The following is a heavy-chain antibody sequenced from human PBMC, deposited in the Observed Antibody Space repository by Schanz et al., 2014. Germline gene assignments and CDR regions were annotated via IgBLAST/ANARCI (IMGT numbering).Heavy chain of an antibody. Sequence: EVQLLESGGGLVQPGGSLRLSCAGSGFTFSSYAMSWVRQTPGKGLEWVSVISGSGVTIYYADSVKGRFTISRDNSKNTLYLQMKSLRAEDTAVYYCAYYDVLTGFDYWGQGTQVTVSS. D-gene: IGHD3-9*01. V-gene: IGHV3-23*01. CDR3: AYYDVLTGFDY. CDR1: GFTFSSYA. J-gene: IGHJ4*02. CDR2: ISGSGVTI.